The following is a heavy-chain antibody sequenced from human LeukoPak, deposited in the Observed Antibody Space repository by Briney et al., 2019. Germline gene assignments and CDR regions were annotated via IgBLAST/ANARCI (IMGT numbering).Heavy chain of an antibody. Sequence: SETLSLTCTVSGGSISSGGYYWSWIRQPPGKGLEWIGEINHSGSTNYNPSLKSRVTISVDTSKNQFSLKLSSVTAADTAVYYCARDGAVAGITRHYYYYGMDVWGQGTTVTVSS. CDR3: ARDGAVAGITRHYYYYGMDV. D-gene: IGHD6-19*01. J-gene: IGHJ6*02. V-gene: IGHV4-39*07. CDR2: INHSGST. CDR1: GGSISSGGYY.